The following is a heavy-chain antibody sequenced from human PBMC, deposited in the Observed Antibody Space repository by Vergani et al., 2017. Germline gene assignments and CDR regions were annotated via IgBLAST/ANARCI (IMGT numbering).Heavy chain of an antibody. CDR2: IYYSGST. J-gene: IGHJ5*02. Sequence: QVQLQESGPGLVKPSETLSLTCTVSGGSISSYYWSWIRQPPGKGLEWIGYIYYSGSTNYNPSLKSRVTISVDTSKNQFSLKLSSVTAADTAVYYCARVYSSGWYTTNWFDPWGQGTLVTVSS. CDR1: GGSISSYY. CDR3: ARVYSSGWYTTNWFDP. D-gene: IGHD6-19*01. V-gene: IGHV4-59*01.